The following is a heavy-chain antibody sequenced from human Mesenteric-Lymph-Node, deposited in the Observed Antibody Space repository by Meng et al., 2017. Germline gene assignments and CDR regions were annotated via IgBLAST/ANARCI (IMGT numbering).Heavy chain of an antibody. Sequence: GGSLRLSCAASGFTFRSYDMNWVRQAPGKGLEWVSVIYSGGSTYYADSVKGRFTISRDNSKNTLYLQMNSLRAEDTAVYYCARVRPSGFGEFDAFDIWGHETMVTVSS. J-gene: IGHJ3*02. D-gene: IGHD3-10*01. CDR1: GFTFRSYD. CDR2: IYSGGST. V-gene: IGHV3-66*02. CDR3: ARVRPSGFGEFDAFDI.